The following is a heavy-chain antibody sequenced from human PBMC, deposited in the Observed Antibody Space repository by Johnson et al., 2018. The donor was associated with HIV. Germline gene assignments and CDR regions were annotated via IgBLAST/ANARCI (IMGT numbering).Heavy chain of an antibody. CDR1: GFTLSSYV. J-gene: IGHJ3*01. Sequence: QVQLVESGGGVVQPGRSLRLSCAVSGFTLSSYVMHWVRQAPGKGLEWVAVMSYDGSDKYYADSVKGRFTISRDNSKNTLYLQMNSLGAEDTAVYFCARGYCTSSRPCDSFDLWGQGTMVTVSS. D-gene: IGHD2-2*01. V-gene: IGHV3-30*04. CDR2: MSYDGSDK. CDR3: ARGYCTSSRPCDSFDL.